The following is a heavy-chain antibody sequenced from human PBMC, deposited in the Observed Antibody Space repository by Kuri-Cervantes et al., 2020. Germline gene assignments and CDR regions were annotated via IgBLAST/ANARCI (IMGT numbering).Heavy chain of an antibody. J-gene: IGHJ4*02. Sequence: GESLKISCAASGFTFSSYGMRWVRQAPGKGLEWVAVIWYDGSNKYYADSVKGRFTISRDNSKNTLYLQMNSLRAEDTAVYYCAREMYSSSPFDYWGQGTLVTVSS. D-gene: IGHD6-13*01. CDR1: GFTFSSYG. V-gene: IGHV3-33*01. CDR2: IWYDGSNK. CDR3: AREMYSSSPFDY.